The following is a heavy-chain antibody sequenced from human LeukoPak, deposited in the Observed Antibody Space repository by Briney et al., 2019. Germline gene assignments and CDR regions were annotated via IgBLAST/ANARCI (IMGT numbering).Heavy chain of an antibody. CDR1: GYSISSGYY. J-gene: IGHJ4*02. V-gene: IGHV4-38-2*02. Sequence: SETLSLTCTVSGYSISSGYYWGWIRQPPGKGLEWIGSIYHSGSTYYNPSLKSRVTISVDTSKNQFSLKLSSVTAADTAVYYCARGDDYGDYRERGHPALIDYWGQGTLVTVSS. D-gene: IGHD4-17*01. CDR3: ARGDDYGDYRERGHPALIDY. CDR2: IYHSGST.